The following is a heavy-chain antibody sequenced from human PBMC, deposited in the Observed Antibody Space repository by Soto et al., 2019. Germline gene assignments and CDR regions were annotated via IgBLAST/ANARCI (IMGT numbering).Heavy chain of an antibody. CDR2: ISSSSSYI. Sequence: GGSLRLSCAASGFTFSSYSMNWVRQAPGKGLEWVSSISSSSSYIYYADSVKGRFTISRDNAKNSLYLQMNSLRAEDTAVYYCARDGGSGYDFGIWGSYRRDDYWGQGTLVTVSS. CDR1: GFTFSSYS. CDR3: ARDGGSGYDFGIWGSYRRDDY. J-gene: IGHJ4*02. V-gene: IGHV3-21*01. D-gene: IGHD3-16*02.